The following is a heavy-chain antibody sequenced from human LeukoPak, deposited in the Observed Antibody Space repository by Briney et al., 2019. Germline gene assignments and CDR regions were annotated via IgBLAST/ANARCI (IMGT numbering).Heavy chain of an antibody. J-gene: IGHJ4*02. Sequence: PSETLSLTCAVYGGSFSGYYWSWIRQPPGKGLEWIGEINHSGSTNYNPSLKSRVTISVDTSKNQFSLKLSSVTAADTAAYYCARLTSGYSYGYSFDYWGQGTLVTVSS. CDR1: GGSFSGYY. D-gene: IGHD5-18*01. CDR3: ARLTSGYSYGYSFDY. CDR2: INHSGST. V-gene: IGHV4-34*01.